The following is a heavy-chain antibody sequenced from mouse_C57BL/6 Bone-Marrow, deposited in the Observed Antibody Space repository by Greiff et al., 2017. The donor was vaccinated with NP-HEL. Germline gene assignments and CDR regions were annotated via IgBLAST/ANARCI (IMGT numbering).Heavy chain of an antibody. CDR3: ARRDYGSSYLYYAMGY. Sequence: QVQLQQSGAELARPGASVKLSCKASGYTFTSYGISWVKQRTGQGLEWIGEIYPRSGNTYYNEKFKGKATLTADKSSSTAYMELRSLTSEDSAVYFCARRDYGSSYLYYAMGYWGQGTSVTVSS. D-gene: IGHD1-1*01. J-gene: IGHJ4*01. CDR1: GYTFTSYG. CDR2: IYPRSGNT. V-gene: IGHV1-81*01.